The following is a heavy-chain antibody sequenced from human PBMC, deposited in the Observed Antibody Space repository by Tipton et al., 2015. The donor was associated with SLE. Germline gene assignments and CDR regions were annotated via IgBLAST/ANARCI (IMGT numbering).Heavy chain of an antibody. V-gene: IGHV4-39*07. CDR1: GVSFTSSSYY. CDR3: ARVWDYGDAFDT. CDR2: IYFSGRT. D-gene: IGHD4-17*01. Sequence: TLSLTCTVSGVSFTSSSYYWGWIRQPPGKGLEWIGNIYFSGRTNYNPTLKSRVTIPVDTSKSQFSLKLRSVTAADTAVYYCARVWDYGDAFDTWGQGTMVTVSS. J-gene: IGHJ3*02.